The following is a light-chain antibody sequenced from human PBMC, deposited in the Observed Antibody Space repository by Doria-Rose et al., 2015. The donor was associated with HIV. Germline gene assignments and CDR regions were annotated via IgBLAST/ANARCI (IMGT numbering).Light chain of an antibody. V-gene: IGKV4-1*01. CDR2: WAS. J-gene: IGKJ3*01. CDR3: QQYYDTPS. Sequence: DIQVTQSPESLGMSLGERATLNCKSNQSLLYTSKNYLAWYQQKPGQPPKLLIYWASTRQSGVPARSSGSESGTDFTLTISSLEAEDVAVYYCQQYYDTPSFGPGTTVDIK. CDR1: QSLLYTSKNY.